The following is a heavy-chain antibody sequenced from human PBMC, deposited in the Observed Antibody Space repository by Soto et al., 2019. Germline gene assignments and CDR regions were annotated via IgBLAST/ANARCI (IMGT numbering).Heavy chain of an antibody. J-gene: IGHJ6*03. CDR2: IYYSGST. CDR1: GDCISSGGYY. Sequence: SETLSLTCTVSGDCISSGGYYWSWIRQHPGKGLEWIGYIYYSGSTYYNPSLKSRVTISVDTSKNQFSLKLSSVTAADTAVYYCARLARGDYDRGAKTEEYYYYYYMDVWGKGTTVTVSS. CDR3: ARLARGDYDRGAKTEEYYYYYYMDV. D-gene: IGHD4-17*01. V-gene: IGHV4-31*03.